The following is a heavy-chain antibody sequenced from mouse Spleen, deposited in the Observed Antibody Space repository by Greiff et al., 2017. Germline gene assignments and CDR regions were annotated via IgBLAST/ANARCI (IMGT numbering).Heavy chain of an antibody. J-gene: IGHJ2*01. D-gene: IGHD4-1*01. CDR2: IYPRSGNT. CDR1: GYTFTSYG. CDR3: TREGAGTDYFDY. V-gene: IGHV1-81*01. Sequence: VQLVESGAELARPGASVKLSCKASGYTFTSYGISWVKQRTGQGLEWIGEIYPRSGNTYYNEKFKGKATLTADKSSSTAYMELRSLTSEDSAVYYCTREGAGTDYFDYWGQGTTLTVSS.